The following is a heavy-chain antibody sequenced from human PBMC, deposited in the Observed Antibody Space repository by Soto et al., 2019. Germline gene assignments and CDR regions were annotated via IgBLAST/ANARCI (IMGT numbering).Heavy chain of an antibody. Sequence: QVQLVQSGAEVKKPGASVKVSCKASGYTFTSYGISWVRQAPGQGLEWMGWISAYNGNTNYAQKLQGRVTMTTDTSTRTAYMELRSLRSLDTAVYYWARGRVLCGGDCYSAFDLWGRGTLVTVSS. CDR1: GYTFTSYG. CDR3: ARGRVLCGGDCYSAFDL. V-gene: IGHV1-18*01. J-gene: IGHJ2*01. CDR2: ISAYNGNT. D-gene: IGHD2-21*02.